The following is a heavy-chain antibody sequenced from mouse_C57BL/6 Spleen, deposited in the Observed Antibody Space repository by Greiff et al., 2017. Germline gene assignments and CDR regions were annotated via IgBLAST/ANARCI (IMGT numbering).Heavy chain of an antibody. CDR3: ASYYYGSSHWYFDV. Sequence: EVKVVESGGDLVKPGGSLKLSCAASGFTFSSYGMSWVRQTPDKRLEWVATISSGGSYTYYPDSVKGRFTISRDNAKNTLYLQMSSLKSEDTAMYYCASYYYGSSHWYFDVWGTGTTVTVSS. D-gene: IGHD1-1*01. CDR2: ISSGGSYT. J-gene: IGHJ1*03. V-gene: IGHV5-6*01. CDR1: GFTFSSYG.